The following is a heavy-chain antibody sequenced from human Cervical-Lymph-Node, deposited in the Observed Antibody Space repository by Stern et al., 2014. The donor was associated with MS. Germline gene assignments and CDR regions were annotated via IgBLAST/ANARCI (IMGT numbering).Heavy chain of an antibody. CDR3: ARQRYFDY. V-gene: IGHV5-51*01. Sequence: VQLMQSGPEVKRPGESLKISCQAPGYTLPSYWIGRVRQMPGQGLEWIAIIFPGGSDIRSSPSFQGQVTISADKSSSTAYLQGNNLRASDTAIYYCARQRYFDYWGQGTLVTVSS. CDR2: IFPGGSDI. CDR1: GYTLPSYW. J-gene: IGHJ4*02.